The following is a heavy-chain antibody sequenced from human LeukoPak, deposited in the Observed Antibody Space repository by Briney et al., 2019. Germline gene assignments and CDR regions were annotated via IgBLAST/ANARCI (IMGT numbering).Heavy chain of an antibody. CDR2: IRYDGSNK. D-gene: IGHD3-22*01. CDR1: GFTFSSYG. V-gene: IGHV3-30*02. Sequence: PGGSLRLSCAASGFTFSSYGMHWVRQAPGKGLEWVAFIRYDGSNKYYADSVKGRFTISRDSSKNTLYLQMNSLRTEDTAVYYCARTYYYDSSGYYFWGQGTLVTVSS. J-gene: IGHJ4*02. CDR3: ARTYYYDSSGYYF.